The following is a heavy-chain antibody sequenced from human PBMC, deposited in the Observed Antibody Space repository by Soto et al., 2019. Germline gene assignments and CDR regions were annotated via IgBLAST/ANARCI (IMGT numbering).Heavy chain of an antibody. CDR2: ISGGGGVT. J-gene: IGHJ4*02. V-gene: IGHV3-23*01. D-gene: IGHD6-13*01. CDR3: AKDSTESTSWYDFDY. Sequence: EVQLLESGGGLVQPGGSLRLSCAASGFTFSNNAMTWVRQAPGRGLEFVSVISGGGGVTYYADSVKGRFTISRDNSKNTLFLQMNSIRVEDTAIYYFAKDSTESTSWYDFDYWGQGTLVTVS. CDR1: GFTFSNNA.